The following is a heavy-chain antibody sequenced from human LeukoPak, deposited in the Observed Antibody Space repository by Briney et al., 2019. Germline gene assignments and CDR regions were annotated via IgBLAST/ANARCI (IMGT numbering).Heavy chain of an antibody. Sequence: GGSLKLSCAASVLIFSVSAIHWVRQASGKGLEWVGRIRGKAYTYATTYAESVQGRFTISRDDSKNTAYLQMNSLKTEDTAVYYCSTTVTARGQGTLVTVST. CDR1: VLIFSVSA. D-gene: IGHD4-17*01. V-gene: IGHV3-73*01. J-gene: IGHJ4*02. CDR3: STTVTA. CDR2: IRGKAYTYAT.